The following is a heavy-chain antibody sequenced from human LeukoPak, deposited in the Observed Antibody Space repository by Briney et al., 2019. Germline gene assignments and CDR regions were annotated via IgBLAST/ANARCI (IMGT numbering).Heavy chain of an antibody. Sequence: GGSLRLSCAASGFTFSTYWMGWVRLAPGKGLEWVAFIKEDGSMKYYADSVKGRFTISRDNAKNSLYLHLNSLRGEDTAVYYCTRNSGWYGLSWGQGTLVTVSS. J-gene: IGHJ1*01. CDR3: TRNSGWYGLS. D-gene: IGHD6-19*01. CDR1: GFTFSTYW. V-gene: IGHV3-7*03. CDR2: IKEDGSMK.